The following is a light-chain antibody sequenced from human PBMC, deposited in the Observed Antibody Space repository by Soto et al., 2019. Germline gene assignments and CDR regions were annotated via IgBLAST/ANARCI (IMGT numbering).Light chain of an antibody. Sequence: MTQSPLSLPVTPGEPASISCRSSQSLLHSNGYNYLNWYQQKPGRAPKLLIYDASNLEAGVPSRFRGSGSGTDFTFTISRLQPEDIATYYCQQYENLPTFGQGKRLEIK. CDR2: DAS. CDR1: QSLLHSNGYNY. CDR3: QQYENLPT. V-gene: IGKV1-33*01. J-gene: IGKJ5*01.